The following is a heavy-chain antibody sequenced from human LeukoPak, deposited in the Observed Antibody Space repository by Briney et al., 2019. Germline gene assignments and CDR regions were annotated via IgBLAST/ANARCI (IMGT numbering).Heavy chain of an antibody. J-gene: IGHJ4*02. CDR1: GGTFSSYA. CDR2: IIPIFGTA. Sequence: ASVKVSCKASGGTFSSYAISWVRQAPGQGLEWMGGIIPIFGTANYAQKFQGRVTITADKSTSTAYMELSSLRSEDTAVYYCARATFGGVIVRAEFDYWGQGTLVTVSS. D-gene: IGHD3-16*02. CDR3: ARATFGGVIVRAEFDY. V-gene: IGHV1-69*06.